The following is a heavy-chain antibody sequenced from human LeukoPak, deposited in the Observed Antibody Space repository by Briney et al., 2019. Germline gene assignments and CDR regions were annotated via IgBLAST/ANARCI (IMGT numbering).Heavy chain of an antibody. Sequence: GGSLRLSCAASGFTFSRYWMTWVRQAPGKGLERVANIKHDGSEKYYLDSVKGRFSISRDNAKNSLYLQMNSLRAEDTAVYYCARLLAYGSGGEAFDYWGQGTLVTVSS. CDR3: ARLLAYGSGGEAFDY. CDR2: IKHDGSEK. J-gene: IGHJ4*02. V-gene: IGHV3-7*01. D-gene: IGHD3-10*01. CDR1: GFTFSRYW.